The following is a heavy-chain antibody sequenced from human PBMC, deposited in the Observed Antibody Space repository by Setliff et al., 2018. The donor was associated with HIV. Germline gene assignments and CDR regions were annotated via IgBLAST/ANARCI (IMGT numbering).Heavy chain of an antibody. D-gene: IGHD2-15*01. J-gene: IGHJ1*01. CDR1: GDSISSGRYY. V-gene: IGHV4-61*09. Sequence: PSETLSLTCTVSGDSISSGRYYWNWIRQPAGKGLGWIGHIFTSGSAFTSGTANYSPPLKSRVTISVDISKNQFSLKLTSVTAADTAMYFCARDSPADGGNPGRFQRWGQGTLVTVSS. CDR3: ARDSPADGGNPGRFQR. CDR2: IFT.